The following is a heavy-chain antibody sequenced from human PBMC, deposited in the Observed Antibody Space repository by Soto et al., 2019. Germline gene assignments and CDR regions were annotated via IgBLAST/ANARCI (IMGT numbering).Heavy chain of an antibody. CDR2: IIPIFGTA. D-gene: IGHD3-10*01. J-gene: IGHJ6*02. CDR1: GGTFSSYA. CDR3: IGMVRAATPPYYGMDV. V-gene: IGHV1-69*12. Sequence: QVQLVQSGAEVKKPGSSVKVSCKASGGTFSSYAISWVRQAPGQGLEWMGGIIPIFGTANYAPKFQGRVTITADESTSTAYMDLSSVRSEDTAVYYCIGMVRAATPPYYGMDVWGQGTTVTVSS.